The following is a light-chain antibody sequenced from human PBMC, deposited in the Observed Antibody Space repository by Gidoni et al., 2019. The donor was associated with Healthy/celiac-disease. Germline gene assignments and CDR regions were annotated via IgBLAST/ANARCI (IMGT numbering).Light chain of an antibody. CDR2: EDS. J-gene: IGLJ1*01. CDR1: ALTKQY. Sequence: SYELPQPPSVSVSPVQTARITCSGDALTKQYAYWYQQKSGQAPVLVIYEDSKRPSGIPERFSGSSSGTMATLTISGAQVEDEADYYCYSTDSSGNHRGVFGTGTKVTVL. V-gene: IGLV3-10*01. CDR3: YSTDSSGNHRGV.